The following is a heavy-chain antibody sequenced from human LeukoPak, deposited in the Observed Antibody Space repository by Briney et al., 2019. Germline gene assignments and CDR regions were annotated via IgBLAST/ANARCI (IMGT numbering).Heavy chain of an antibody. V-gene: IGHV3-23*01. D-gene: IGHD3-3*01. Sequence: GGSLRLSCAASGFTFNNFPMAWARQAPGKGLEWVSAISGSGTSTYYADSVKGRFTISRDNSKNTLYVQMNSLRAEDTAVYYCAKDGVDYDFWSGYFHVDYWGQGILVTVSS. CDR3: AKDGVDYDFWSGYFHVDY. CDR2: ISGSGTST. CDR1: GFTFNNFP. J-gene: IGHJ4*02.